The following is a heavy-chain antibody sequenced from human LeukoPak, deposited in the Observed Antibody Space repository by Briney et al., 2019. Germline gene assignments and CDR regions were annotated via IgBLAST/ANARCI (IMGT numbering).Heavy chain of an antibody. D-gene: IGHD3-3*01. CDR2: IYHSGST. CDR1: GYSISSGYY. CDR3: ASSRLRFLEWLLYGGYYMDV. V-gene: IGHV4-38-2*02. Sequence: SETLSLTCTVSGYSISSGYYWGWIRQPPGKGLEWIGSIYHSGSTYYNPSLKSRVTISVDTSKNQFSLKLSSVTAADTAVYYCASSRLRFLEWLLYGGYYMDVWGTGTTVTVSS. J-gene: IGHJ6*03.